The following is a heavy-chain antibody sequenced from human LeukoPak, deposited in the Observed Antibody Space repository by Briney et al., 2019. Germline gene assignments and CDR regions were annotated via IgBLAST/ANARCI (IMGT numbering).Heavy chain of an antibody. J-gene: IGHJ3*02. CDR1: GYTFTSYD. CDR2: INPNSGGT. CDR3: ARAGDSRAFDI. D-gene: IGHD3-10*01. V-gene: IGHV1-2*02. Sequence: ASVTVSCKASGYTFTSYDINWVRQATGQGLEWMGWINPNSGGTNYAQKFQGRVTMTRDTSISTAYMELSRLRSDDTAVYYCARAGDSRAFDIWGQGTMVTVSS.